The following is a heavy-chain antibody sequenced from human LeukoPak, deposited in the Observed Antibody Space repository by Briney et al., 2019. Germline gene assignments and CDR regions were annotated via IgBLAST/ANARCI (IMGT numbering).Heavy chain of an antibody. D-gene: IGHD3-10*01. V-gene: IGHV4-34*01. CDR1: GGSFSGYY. Sequence: PSETLSLTCAVYGGSFSGYYWSWIRQPPGKGLEWIGEINHSGSTNYNPSLKSRVTISVDTSKNQFSLKLSSVTAADTAVYYCARVYYGSGSYYKGDWFDPWGQGTLVTVSS. CDR3: ARVYYGSGSYYKGDWFDP. J-gene: IGHJ5*02. CDR2: INHSGST.